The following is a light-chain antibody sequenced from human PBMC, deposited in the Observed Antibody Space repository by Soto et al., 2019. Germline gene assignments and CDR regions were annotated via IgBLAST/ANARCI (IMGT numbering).Light chain of an antibody. CDR2: DVS. CDR1: SSDVGGYNY. CDR3: CSSAGNYSYV. Sequence: QSALTQPRSVSGSPGQSVTISCTGTSSDVGGYNYVSWYQQHPGKAPKLMIYDVSKRPSGVPDRFSGSKSGNTASLTISGLQPEDEADYYCCSSAGNYSYVFGTGTKLTGL. J-gene: IGLJ1*01. V-gene: IGLV2-11*01.